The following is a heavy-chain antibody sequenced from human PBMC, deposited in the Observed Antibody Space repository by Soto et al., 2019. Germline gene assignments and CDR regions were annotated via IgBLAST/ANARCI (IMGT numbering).Heavy chain of an antibody. Sequence: DVQLVESGGVVVQPGGSLRLSCAASGCTFDEYAMHWVRQPPGKSLEWVSLISWDGSNRYYADSVQGRFTISRDNSKYSLYLEMNSLRPEDTALYYCAKDISRGPTKNYDFWSGPDYWGQGTLVTVSS. D-gene: IGHD3-3*01. CDR3: AKDISRGPTKNYDFWSGPDY. CDR1: GCTFDEYA. CDR2: ISWDGSNR. J-gene: IGHJ4*02. V-gene: IGHV3-43D*04.